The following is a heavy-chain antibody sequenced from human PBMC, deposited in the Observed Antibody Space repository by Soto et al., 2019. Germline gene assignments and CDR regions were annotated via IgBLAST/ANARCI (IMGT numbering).Heavy chain of an antibody. CDR3: ARHINHLWLADYFDY. CDR2: IYYSGST. V-gene: IGHV4-39*01. CDR1: GGSISSSSYY. Sequence: QLQLQESGPGLVKPSETLSLTCTVSGGSISSSSYYWGWIRQPPGKGLEWIGSIYYSGSTYYNPSLKSRVTISVDTSKNQFSLKLSSVTAADTAVYYCARHINHLWLADYFDYWGQGTLVTVSS. J-gene: IGHJ4*02. D-gene: IGHD6-19*01.